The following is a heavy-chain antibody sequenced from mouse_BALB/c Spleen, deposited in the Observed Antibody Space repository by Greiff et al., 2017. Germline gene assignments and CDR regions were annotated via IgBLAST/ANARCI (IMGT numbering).Heavy chain of an antibody. J-gene: IGHJ4*01. CDR1: GFTFSSYA. V-gene: IGHV5-9-3*01. Sequence: DVHLVESGGGLVKPGGSLKLSCAASGFTFSSYAMSWVRQTPEKRLEWVATISSGGSYTYYPDSVKGRFTISRDNAKNTLYLQMSSLRSEDTAMYYCARPLTGTGGYAMDYWGQGTSVTVSS. CDR3: ARPLTGTGGYAMDY. D-gene: IGHD4-1*01. CDR2: ISSGGSYT.